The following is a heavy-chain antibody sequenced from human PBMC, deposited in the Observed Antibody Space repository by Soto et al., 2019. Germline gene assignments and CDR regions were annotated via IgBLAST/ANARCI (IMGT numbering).Heavy chain of an antibody. CDR3: ARDAYCSSTSCYSIGYYHYYMDV. CDR2: ISSSSSTI. V-gene: IGHV3-48*01. D-gene: IGHD2-2*01. Sequence: GGSLRLSCAASGFTFSSYSMNWVRQAPGKGLEWVSYISSSSSTIYYADSVKGRFTISRDNAKNSLYLQMDSLRAEDTAVYYCARDAYCSSTSCYSIGYYHYYMDVWGKGTTVTVSS. J-gene: IGHJ6*03. CDR1: GFTFSSYS.